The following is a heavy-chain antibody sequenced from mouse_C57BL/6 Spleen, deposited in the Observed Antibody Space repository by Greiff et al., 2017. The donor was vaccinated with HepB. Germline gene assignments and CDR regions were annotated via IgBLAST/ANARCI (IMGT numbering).Heavy chain of an antibody. Sequence: QVQLQQPGAELVKPGASVKLSCKASGYTFTSYWMHWVKQSPGQGLEWIGMIHPNSGSTNYNEKFKSKATLTVDKSSSTAYMQLSSLTSEDSAVYYWARSPYYGNYGWYFDVWGTGTTVTVSS. J-gene: IGHJ1*03. V-gene: IGHV1-64*01. CDR1: GYTFTSYW. D-gene: IGHD2-10*01. CDR2: IHPNSGST. CDR3: ARSPYYGNYGWYFDV.